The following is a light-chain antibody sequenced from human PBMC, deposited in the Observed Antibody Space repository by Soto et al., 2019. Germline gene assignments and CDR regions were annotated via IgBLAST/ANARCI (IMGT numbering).Light chain of an antibody. Sequence: IQMTQSPSTLSASVGESVTISCRATQTVSNFLAWYQQKPGEAPKLLIYDASSLESGVPSRFSGTGSGTEFTLIISSLQPDDFATYYCQQYGSYWTFGQGTKVDIK. V-gene: IGKV1-5*01. CDR1: QTVSNF. CDR3: QQYGSYWT. J-gene: IGKJ1*01. CDR2: DAS.